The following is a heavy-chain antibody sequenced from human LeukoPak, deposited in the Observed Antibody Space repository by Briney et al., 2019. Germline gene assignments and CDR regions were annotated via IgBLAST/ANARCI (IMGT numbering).Heavy chain of an antibody. J-gene: IGHJ3*02. CDR1: GFTFDDYV. V-gene: IGHV3-49*04. CDR2: IRNKVRGGTP. Sequence: GRSLRLSCTASGFTFDDYVVTWVRQAPGKGLEWVGFIRNKVRGGTPDYAASVKGRFTISRDDSKSIAYLQMNSLKTEDTGIYYCTRDPHTEYAFDIWGQGTVVSVSS. CDR3: TRDPHTEYAFDI. D-gene: IGHD5-18*01.